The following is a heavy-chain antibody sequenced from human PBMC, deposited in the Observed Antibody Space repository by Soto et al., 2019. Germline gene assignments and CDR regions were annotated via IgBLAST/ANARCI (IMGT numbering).Heavy chain of an antibody. Sequence: EVQLVESGGGLIQPGGSLRLSCAASRFTVSNNYMTWVRQAPRKGLEWVSVIYSSGTTYYADSVKGRFTIARDNSKNTLYLQMNSLSAEDTAVYYCARGGSGSFSAGDWGQGTLVTVSS. J-gene: IGHJ4*02. CDR1: RFTVSNNY. CDR3: ARGGSGSFSAGD. V-gene: IGHV3-53*01. CDR2: IYSSGTT. D-gene: IGHD1-26*01.